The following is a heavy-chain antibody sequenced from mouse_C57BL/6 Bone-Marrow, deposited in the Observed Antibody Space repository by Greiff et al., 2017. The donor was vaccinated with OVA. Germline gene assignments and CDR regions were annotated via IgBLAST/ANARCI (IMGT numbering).Heavy chain of an antibody. J-gene: IGHJ2*02. CDR1: GYTFTNYW. CDR3: AHYGSRLYLHY. CDR2: IAPSDSYI. Sequence: QVQLKQPGAELVRPGTSVKLSCKASGYTFTNYWMHWVKQRPGQGLEWIGVIAPSDSYINYNQKFKGRATLTVDTSSSTVYMHLSSLTSEDSAVYYCAHYGSRLYLHYWGQGTSLTVSS. V-gene: IGHV1-59*01. D-gene: IGHD1-1*01.